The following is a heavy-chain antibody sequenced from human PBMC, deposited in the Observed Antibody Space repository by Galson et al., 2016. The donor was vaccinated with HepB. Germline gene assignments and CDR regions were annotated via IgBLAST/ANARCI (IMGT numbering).Heavy chain of an antibody. CDR2: ISGSGGGT. Sequence: SLRLSCAASGFTFNSFAMDWVRQAPGKGLEWVSAISGSGGGTYYADSVKGRFTISRDNSKNTLYLQMSSLRAEDTAVYYCARGGYCSAGGCYTTHFDHWGQGTLVTVSS. CDR3: ARGGYCSAGGCYTTHFDH. D-gene: IGHD2-15*01. CDR1: GFTFNSFA. V-gene: IGHV3-23*01. J-gene: IGHJ4*02.